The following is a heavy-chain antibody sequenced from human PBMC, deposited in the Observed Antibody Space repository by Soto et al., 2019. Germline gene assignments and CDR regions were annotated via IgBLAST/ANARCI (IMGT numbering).Heavy chain of an antibody. CDR2: ISPSASDT. J-gene: IGHJ4*02. CDR1: GFSFSTSS. D-gene: IGHD5-18*01. V-gene: IGHV3-23*01. CDR3: AKGGYTFAYE. Sequence: EVQLLESGGDLVQPGGSLRLSCAASGFSFSTSSMAWVRQPPGRGLEWVSAISPSASDTLYADSVKGRFTIPRDNSQNTLLLLMTSLRADDTGVYYCAKGGYTFAYEWGQGALVTVSA.